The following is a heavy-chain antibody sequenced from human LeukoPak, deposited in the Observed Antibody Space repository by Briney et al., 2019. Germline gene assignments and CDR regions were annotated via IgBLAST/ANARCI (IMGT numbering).Heavy chain of an antibody. CDR1: GDSISTNTDY. Sequence: SETLSLTCAVSGDSISTNTDYWAWIRQPPGQGLEWIGTSHYSSNSYYNPALKSRVTMSFRMSNSPFSLHLTSVTASDTAVYFCARHVRASRVVFECSRPNYFDSWGQGILVTVSS. D-gene: IGHD3-3*01. V-gene: IGHV4-39*01. CDR2: SHYSSNS. J-gene: IGHJ4*02. CDR3: ARHVRASRVVFECSRPNYFDS.